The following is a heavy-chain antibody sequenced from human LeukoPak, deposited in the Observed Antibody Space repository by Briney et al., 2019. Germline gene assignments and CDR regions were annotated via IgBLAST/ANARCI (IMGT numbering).Heavy chain of an antibody. CDR3: ARGGTSGRWGNPDP. V-gene: IGHV1-46*01. CDR1: GYPFTSYY. J-gene: IGHJ5*02. D-gene: IGHD6-19*01. Sequence: ASVKVSCKASGYPFTSYYIHWVRQAPGQGLEWMGIMNISRDASSYTERFQDRVTMTRDTSTSTVFMELTSLTSEDTAVYYCARGGTSGRWGNPDPWGQGTLVTVFS. CDR2: MNISRDAS.